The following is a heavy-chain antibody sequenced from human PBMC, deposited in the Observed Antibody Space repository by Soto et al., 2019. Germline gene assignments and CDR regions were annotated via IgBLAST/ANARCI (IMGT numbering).Heavy chain of an antibody. J-gene: IGHJ4*02. V-gene: IGHV3-7*03. CDR1: GFTFSSSF. D-gene: IGHD6-19*01. CDR3: ARYFRGSGRYFFDY. Sequence: VGSLRLSCVASGFTFSSSFMGWVRQAPGKGLEWVANINQDGGGTYYVDSVQGRFTISRDNAKDSLYLQMNSLRGEDTAVYYCARYFRGSGRYFFDYWGQGTLVTVSS. CDR2: INQDGGGT.